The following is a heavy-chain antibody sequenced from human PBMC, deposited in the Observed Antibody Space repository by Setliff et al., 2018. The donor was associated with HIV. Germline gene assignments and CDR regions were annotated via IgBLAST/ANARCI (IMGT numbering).Heavy chain of an antibody. CDR3: ARVSSSYYFLGAFDS. V-gene: IGHV4-4*02. CDR2: IYHSGST. J-gene: IGHJ4*02. Sequence: LSLTCAVSGGSISSSNWWSWVRQTPGKGLEWIGEIYHSGSTNYNPSLKSRVTISIDTSKNQFSLKLRSATATDTALYYCARVSSSYYFLGAFDSWGQGTLVTVSS. CDR1: GGSISSSNW. D-gene: IGHD6-13*01.